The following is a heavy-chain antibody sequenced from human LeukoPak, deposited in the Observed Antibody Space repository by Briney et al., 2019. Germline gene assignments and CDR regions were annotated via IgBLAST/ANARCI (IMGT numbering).Heavy chain of an antibody. CDR3: AKDGGYYKDYFDY. CDR2: IWYDGSNE. J-gene: IGHJ4*02. CDR1: GFTFSNYG. D-gene: IGHD3-22*01. V-gene: IGHV3-33*03. Sequence: SGGSLRLSCAASGFTFSNYGMHWVRQAPGKGLEWVAVIWYDGSNENYADSVKGRFTISRDNSKNTLYLQMNSLRAEDTAVYYCAKDGGYYKDYFDYWGQGTLVTVSS.